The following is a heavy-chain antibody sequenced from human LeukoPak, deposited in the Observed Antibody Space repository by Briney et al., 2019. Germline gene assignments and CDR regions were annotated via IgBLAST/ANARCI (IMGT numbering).Heavy chain of an antibody. J-gene: IGHJ3*02. CDR2: IYYSGST. CDR3: ARGHTYYDSSGYRKANAFDI. CDR1: GGSFSGYY. Sequence: SETLSLTCAVYGGSFSGYYWSWIRQPPGKGLEWIGYIYYSGSTYYNPSLKSRVTISVDTSKNQFSLKLSSVTAADTAVYYCARGHTYYDSSGYRKANAFDIWGQGTMVTVSS. V-gene: IGHV4-30-4*08. D-gene: IGHD3-22*01.